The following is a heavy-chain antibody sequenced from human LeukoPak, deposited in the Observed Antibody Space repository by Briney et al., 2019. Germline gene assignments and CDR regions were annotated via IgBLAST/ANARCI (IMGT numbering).Heavy chain of an antibody. CDR2: ISAYNGNT. Sequence: GASVKVSCKVSGHTFTSYGISWVRQAPGQGLEWMGWISAYNGNTNYAQKLQGRVTMTTDTSTSTAYMELRSLRPDDTAVYYCARDPDYYYDSSAWGFDYWGQGTLVTVSS. D-gene: IGHD3-22*01. CDR3: ARDPDYYYDSSAWGFDY. CDR1: GHTFTSYG. J-gene: IGHJ4*02. V-gene: IGHV1-18*01.